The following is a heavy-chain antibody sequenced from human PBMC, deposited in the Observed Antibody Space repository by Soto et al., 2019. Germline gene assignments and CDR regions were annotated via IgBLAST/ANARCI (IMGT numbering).Heavy chain of an antibody. V-gene: IGHV3-13*01. J-gene: IGHJ4*02. CDR1: GFTFSSYD. D-gene: IGHD3-10*01. CDR3: ASSTAPAETFGLYYFDY. CDR2: IGTAGDT. Sequence: GGSLRLSCAASGFTFSSYDMHWVRQATGKGLEWVSAIGTAGDTYYPGSAKSRFPISSENAKKSLYLQMNSLRAEETAVYYSASSTAPAETFGLYYFDYWGQGTLATVSS.